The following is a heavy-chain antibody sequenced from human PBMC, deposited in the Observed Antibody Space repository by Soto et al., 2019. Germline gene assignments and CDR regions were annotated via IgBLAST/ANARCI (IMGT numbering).Heavy chain of an antibody. D-gene: IGHD2-21*01. CDR2: ITGDGYTT. Sequence: PGGSLRLSCAASGFTFTNYVMTWVRQAPGKGLEWVSSITGDGYTTFYADSVKGRFTISRDNPKNTLFLQLNSLRAEDTAIYYCAKGSSRDGYSWSQGTLVTVSS. CDR3: AKGSSRDGYS. J-gene: IGHJ5*02. CDR1: GFTFTNYV. V-gene: IGHV3-23*01.